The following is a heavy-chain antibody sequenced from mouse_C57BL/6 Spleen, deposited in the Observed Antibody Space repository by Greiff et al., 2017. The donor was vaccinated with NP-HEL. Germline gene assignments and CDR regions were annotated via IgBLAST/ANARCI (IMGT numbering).Heavy chain of an antibody. V-gene: IGHV1-18*01. J-gene: IGHJ4*01. CDR3: ARSSHYYGSYYYAMDY. CDR1: GYTFTDYN. CDR2: INPNNGGT. D-gene: IGHD1-1*01. Sequence: VHVKQSGPELVKPGASVKIPCKASGYTFTDYNMDWVKQSHGKSLEWIGDINPNNGGTIYNQKFKGKATLTVDKSSSTAYMELRSLTSEDTAVYYCARSSHYYGSYYYAMDYWGQGTSVTVSS.